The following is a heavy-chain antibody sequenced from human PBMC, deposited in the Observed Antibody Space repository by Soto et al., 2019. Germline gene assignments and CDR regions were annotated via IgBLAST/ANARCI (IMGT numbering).Heavy chain of an antibody. J-gene: IGHJ4*02. CDR3: ARIMTTRFYYFDY. Sequence: PSETLSLTCTVSGGSISSYYWSWIRQPPGKGLEWIGYIYYSGSTNYNPSLKSQVTISVDTSKNQFSLKLSSVTAADTAVYYCARIMTTRFYYFDYWGQGTLVTVSS. CDR1: GGSISSYY. CDR2: IYYSGST. D-gene: IGHD4-17*01. V-gene: IGHV4-59*01.